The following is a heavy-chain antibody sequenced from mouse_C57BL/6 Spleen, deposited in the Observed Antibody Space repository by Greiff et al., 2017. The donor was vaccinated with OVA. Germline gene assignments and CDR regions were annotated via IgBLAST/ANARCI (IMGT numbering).Heavy chain of an antibody. CDR1: GYTFTSYW. Sequence: QVQLQQPGAELVRPGSSVKLSCKASGYTFTSYWMHWVKQRPIQGLEWIGNIDPSASETNYNQKFKDKATLTVDKSSSTAYMQLSSLTSADSAVYYNARAEEFAWYVDVWGTGTTDTVSS. CDR2: IDPSASET. CDR3: ARAEEFAWYVDV. J-gene: IGHJ1*03. V-gene: IGHV1-52*01.